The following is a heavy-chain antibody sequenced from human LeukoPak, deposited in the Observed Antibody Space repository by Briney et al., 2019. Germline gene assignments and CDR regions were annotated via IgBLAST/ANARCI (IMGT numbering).Heavy chain of an antibody. CDR1: GGTFSSYA. Sequence: ASVKVSCKASGGTFSSYAISWVRQAPGQGLEWMGRIIPILGIANYAQKFQGRVTITADKSTSTAYMELSSLRSEDTAVYYCARVIEGYCSSTSCWTGGMDVWGQGTTVTVSS. D-gene: IGHD2-2*01. CDR2: IIPILGIA. V-gene: IGHV1-69*04. CDR3: ARVIEGYCSSTSCWTGGMDV. J-gene: IGHJ6*02.